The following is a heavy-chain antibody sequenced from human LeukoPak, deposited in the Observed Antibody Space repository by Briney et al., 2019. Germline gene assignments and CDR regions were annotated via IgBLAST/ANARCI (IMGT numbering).Heavy chain of an antibody. Sequence: ASVKVSCTPSGYTFTSYDINWVRQATGQGLEWMGWMNPNSGNTGYAQKFQGRVTMTRNTSISTAYMELSSLRSEDTAVYYCARVRGPSKGILDIVVVPAANARTFDPWGQGTLVTVSS. V-gene: IGHV1-8*01. CDR1: GYTFTSYD. J-gene: IGHJ5*02. CDR3: ARVRGPSKGILDIVVVPAANARTFDP. D-gene: IGHD2-2*01. CDR2: MNPNSGNT.